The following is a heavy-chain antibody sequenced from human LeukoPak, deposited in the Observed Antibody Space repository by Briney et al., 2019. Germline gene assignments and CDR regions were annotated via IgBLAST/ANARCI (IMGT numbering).Heavy chain of an antibody. CDR2: ITSSGSTI. V-gene: IGHV3-11*04. J-gene: IGHJ5*02. Sequence: GGSLRLSCAASGFTFSDYYMSWIRQAPGKGLEWVSYITSSGSTIYYADSVKGRFTISRDNAKNSLYLQMNSLRDEDTAVYYCARVWWEERGINWFDPWGQGTLVTVSS. CDR3: ARVWWEERGINWFDP. D-gene: IGHD1-1*01. CDR1: GFTFSDYY.